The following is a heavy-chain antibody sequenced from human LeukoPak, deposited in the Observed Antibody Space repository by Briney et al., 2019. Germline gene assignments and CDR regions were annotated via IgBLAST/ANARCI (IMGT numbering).Heavy chain of an antibody. D-gene: IGHD4-23*01. CDR1: GFTFSPYW. V-gene: IGHV3-74*01. CDR3: ARGGGNHAFDV. CDR2: INNDRSST. J-gene: IGHJ3*01. Sequence: GGSLRLSCAASGFTFSPYWMHWVRQGPGKGLVWVSRINNDRSSTIYADPVKGRFTISRDNAKNTLDLQMDSLRAEDTAVYYCARGGGNHAFDVWGQGTMVTVSS.